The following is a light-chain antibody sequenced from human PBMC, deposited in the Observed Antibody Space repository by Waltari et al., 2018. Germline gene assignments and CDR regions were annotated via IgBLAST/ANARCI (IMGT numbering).Light chain of an antibody. J-gene: IGKJ1*01. Sequence: SCRASESVGRTLAWDQQRPGQAPRLLIYEASSRATVIPDRFSGSGSGTDFSLTICRLEPEDFAVYYCQKYGTRPATFGQGTKVEVK. CDR1: ESVGRT. CDR2: EAS. CDR3: QKYGTRPAT. V-gene: IGKV3-20*01.